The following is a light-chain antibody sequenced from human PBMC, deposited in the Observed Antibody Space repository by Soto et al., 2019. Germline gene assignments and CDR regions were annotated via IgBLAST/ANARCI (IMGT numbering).Light chain of an antibody. J-gene: IGLJ3*02. CDR1: SSDVGGYNY. CDR2: EVS. Sequence: QSARTQPPSASGSPGQSVTISCTGTSSDVGGYNYVSWYQQHPGKAPKLMIYEVSKRPSGVPDRFSGSKSGNMASLTVSGLQAEDETDYYCSSYAGSNNLVFGGGTKLTLL. V-gene: IGLV2-8*01. CDR3: SSYAGSNNLV.